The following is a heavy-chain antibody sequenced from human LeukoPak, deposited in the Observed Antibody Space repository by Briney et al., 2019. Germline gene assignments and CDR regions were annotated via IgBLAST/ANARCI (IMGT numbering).Heavy chain of an antibody. J-gene: IGHJ5*02. D-gene: IGHD2-2*01. Sequence: PSETLSLTCTVSGGSISSSNYYRGWIRQPPGKGLEWIGSIYYSGSTYYNPSLKSRVTVSVDTSKNQFSLKLKSVTAADTAVYYCARPQRAGWFDPWGQGALVIVSS. V-gene: IGHV4-39*01. CDR2: IYYSGST. CDR3: ARPQRAGWFDP. CDR1: GGSISSSNYY.